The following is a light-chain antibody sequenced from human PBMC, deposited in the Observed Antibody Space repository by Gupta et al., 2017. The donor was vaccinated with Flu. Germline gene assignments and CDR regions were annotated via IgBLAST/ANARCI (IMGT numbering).Light chain of an antibody. CDR3: QQYDTSPLT. V-gene: IGKV3-20*01. CDR1: QSVISND. Sequence: EIVLTQSPGILSLSPGERATLSCRDSQSVISNDLAWYQQTPGQAPRLLIYGASNRATGTQDSFSGSASGTDIPLTINVLEPEDLAVYYFQQYDTSPLTFGSGTKVEIK. CDR2: GAS. J-gene: IGKJ4*01.